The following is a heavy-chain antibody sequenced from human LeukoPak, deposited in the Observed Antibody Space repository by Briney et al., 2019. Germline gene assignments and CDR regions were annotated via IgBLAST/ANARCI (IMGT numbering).Heavy chain of an antibody. D-gene: IGHD3-22*01. CDR3: ARVKLRYYDCSGYDYYYYYGMDV. CDR2: MNPNSGNT. CDR1: GYTFTSYD. J-gene: IGHJ6*02. Sequence: ASVKVSCKASGYTFTSYDINWVRQATGQGLEWMGWMNPNSGNTGYAQKFQGRVTMTRNTSISTAYMELSSLRSEDTAVYYCARVKLRYYDCSGYDYYYYYGMDVWGQGTTVTVSS. V-gene: IGHV1-8*01.